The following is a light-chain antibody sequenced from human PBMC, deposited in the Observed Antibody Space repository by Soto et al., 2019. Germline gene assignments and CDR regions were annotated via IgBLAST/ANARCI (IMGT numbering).Light chain of an antibody. J-gene: IGKJ2*01. CDR3: LQYNRLYN. CDR1: QRLSGW. Sequence: DIQMTQSPSTLSASVGDRVTISCRASQRLSGWLAWYQQKPGKAPKLLIYKTSTLETGVPSRFSGSASGADFTLTISSLQPDDFATYYCLQYNRLYNFGQGTKLEIK. V-gene: IGKV1-5*03. CDR2: KTS.